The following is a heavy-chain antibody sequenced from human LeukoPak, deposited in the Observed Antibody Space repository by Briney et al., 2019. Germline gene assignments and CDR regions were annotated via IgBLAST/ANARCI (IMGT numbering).Heavy chain of an antibody. D-gene: IGHD3-10*01. CDR1: GGSFSGYY. Sequence: PSETLSLTCAVYGGSFSGYYWSWIRQPAGKGLEWIGRIYTSGSTNYNPSLKSRVTISVDTSKNQFSLKLSSVTAADTAVYYCARELLWFGELFTIPLYYFDYWGQGTLVTVSS. CDR2: IYTSGST. J-gene: IGHJ4*02. CDR3: ARELLWFGELFTIPLYYFDY. V-gene: IGHV4-4*07.